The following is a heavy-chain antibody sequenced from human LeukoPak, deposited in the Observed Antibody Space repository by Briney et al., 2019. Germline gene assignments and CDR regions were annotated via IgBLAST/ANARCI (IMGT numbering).Heavy chain of an antibody. CDR3: ARGAGTTGAFDI. CDR1: GGSISIYY. J-gene: IGHJ3*02. V-gene: IGHV4-59*01. CDR2: IYYSGST. Sequence: SETLSLTCTVSGGSISIYYWSWIRQPPGKGLEWIGYIYYSGSTNYNPSLKSRVTISVDTSKNQFSLKLSSVTAADTAVYYCARGAGTTGAFDIWGQGTMVTVSS. D-gene: IGHD1-1*01.